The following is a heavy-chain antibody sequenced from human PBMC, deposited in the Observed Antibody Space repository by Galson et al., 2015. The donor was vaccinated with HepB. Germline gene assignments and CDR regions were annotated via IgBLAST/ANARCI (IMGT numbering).Heavy chain of an antibody. CDR2: IRTDASNK. D-gene: IGHD3-10*01. V-gene: IGHV3-30*02. J-gene: IGHJ4*02. CDR3: ARDHGYSGSGSFPQ. Sequence: SLRLSCAASGFTFTTHSMHWVRQAPGKGLEWVAFIRTDASNKYYADSVKGRFAISRDNSRNTLYLQMDSLRPEDTAVYYCARDHGYSGSGSFPQWCQGTLVTVSS. CDR1: GFTFTTHS.